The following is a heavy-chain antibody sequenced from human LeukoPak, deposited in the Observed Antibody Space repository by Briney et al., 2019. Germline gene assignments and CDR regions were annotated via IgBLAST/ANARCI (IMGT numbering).Heavy chain of an antibody. CDR3: AKDRGSGWYATSFDY. CDR2: IRYDGSNK. D-gene: IGHD6-19*01. V-gene: IGHV3-30*02. CDR1: GFTFSSYG. Sequence: GGSLRLSCAASGFTFSSYGMHWVRQAPGKGLEWVAFIRYDGSNKYYADSVKGRFTISRDNSKNTLYLQMNSLRAEDTAVYYCAKDRGSGWYATSFDYWGQGTLVTVSS. J-gene: IGHJ4*02.